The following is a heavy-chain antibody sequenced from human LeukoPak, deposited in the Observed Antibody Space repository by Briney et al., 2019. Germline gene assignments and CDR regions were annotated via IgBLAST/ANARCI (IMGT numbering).Heavy chain of an antibody. Sequence: SETLSLTCTVSGGSISSYYWSWIRQPAGKGLEWIGRIYTSGSTNYNPSLKSRVTISVDTSKNQFSLKLSSVTAADTAVYYCASERRYCSSTSCSDAFDIWGQGTMVTVSS. CDR3: ASERRYCSSTSCSDAFDI. V-gene: IGHV4-4*07. J-gene: IGHJ3*02. D-gene: IGHD2-2*01. CDR2: IYTSGST. CDR1: GGSISSYY.